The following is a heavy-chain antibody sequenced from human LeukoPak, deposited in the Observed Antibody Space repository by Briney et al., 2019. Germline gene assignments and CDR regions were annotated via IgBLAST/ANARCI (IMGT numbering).Heavy chain of an antibody. V-gene: IGHV4-59*01. CDR3: ARRYCSGGSCSSFDY. D-gene: IGHD2-15*01. J-gene: IGHJ4*02. CDR2: IYYSGST. CDR1: GDSISSYY. Sequence: PSETLSLSCTVSGDSISSYYWSWIRQPPGKGLEWIGYIYYSGSTNYNPSLKSRVTISVDTSKNQFSLKLSSVTAADTAVYYCARRYCSGGSCSSFDYWGQGTLVTVSS.